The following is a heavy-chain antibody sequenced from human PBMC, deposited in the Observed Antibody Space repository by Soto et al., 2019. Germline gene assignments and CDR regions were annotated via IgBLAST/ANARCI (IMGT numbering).Heavy chain of an antibody. V-gene: IGHV3-23*01. CDR2: VSSTAGTT. J-gene: IGHJ4*02. CDR3: AKDRLAGGFDY. Sequence: PGGSLTLSCAAPGLTFSSSRRPPDRQAPGKGLEWVALVSSTAGTTYYTDSVKGRFTISRDNSRNTVYLQMNSLRADDTAVYYCAKDRLAGGFDYWGQGTLVTVSS. CDR1: GLTFSSSR. D-gene: IGHD3-16*01.